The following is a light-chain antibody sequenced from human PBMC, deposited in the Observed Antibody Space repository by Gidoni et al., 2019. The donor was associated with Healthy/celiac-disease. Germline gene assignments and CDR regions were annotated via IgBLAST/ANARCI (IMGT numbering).Light chain of an antibody. CDR1: QDISHY. CDR3: QQYDNLPIT. V-gene: IGKV1-33*01. Sequence: DIQMTQPPSSLSASVGDRVTITCQASQDISHYLNWYHRKPGKAPKLLIYDASNLETGVPSRFSGSGSGTDFTFTISSLQPEDIATYYCQQYDNLPITFGQGTRLEIK. CDR2: DAS. J-gene: IGKJ5*01.